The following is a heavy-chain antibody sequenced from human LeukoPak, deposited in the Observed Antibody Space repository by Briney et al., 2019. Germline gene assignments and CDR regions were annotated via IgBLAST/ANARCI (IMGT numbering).Heavy chain of an antibody. V-gene: IGHV3-23*01. CDR3: AKGKVSDS. CDR1: GFTFSSYE. Sequence: GGSLRLSCAASGFTFSSYEMNWVRQAPGKGLEWVAGISDGGGSRNYADSVKGRFTISRDNSNNTLYLQMNSLRAEDTAVYYCAKGKVSDSWGQGTLVTVSS. CDR2: ISDGGGSR. D-gene: IGHD3-10*01. J-gene: IGHJ4*02.